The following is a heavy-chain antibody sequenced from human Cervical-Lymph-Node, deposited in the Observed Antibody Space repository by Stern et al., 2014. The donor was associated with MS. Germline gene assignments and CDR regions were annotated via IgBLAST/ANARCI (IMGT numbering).Heavy chain of an antibody. J-gene: IGHJ4*02. CDR3: TTEKGACSGDDCHVTFDS. D-gene: IGHD2-21*02. CDR1: GPSFNRYG. CDR2: IWFDGSNP. Sequence: VQLVESGGGVVQPGGSLRLYCEVSGPSFNRYGMHWVRQAPGKGLERAAAIWFDGSNPKYEDSVQGRFTISRDNANNTLYLQMNSLRVDDTAVYYCTTEKGACSGDDCHVTFDSWGPGTLVTVSS. V-gene: IGHV3-33*01.